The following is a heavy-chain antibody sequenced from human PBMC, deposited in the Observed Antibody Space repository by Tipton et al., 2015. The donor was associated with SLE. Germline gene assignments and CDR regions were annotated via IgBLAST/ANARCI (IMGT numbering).Heavy chain of an antibody. D-gene: IGHD1-26*01. CDR2: IIPFLGTP. CDR1: GGPFRNYA. J-gene: IGHJ4*02. V-gene: IGHV1-69*01. CDR3: ARGRGGRYSGSSAQEAYYFDF. Sequence: QVQLVQSGAEVKKPGASVKVSCKASGGPFRNYAISWVRQAPGQGLEWMGGIIPFLGTPNYGQNFQDRVTITADESTSTAYMELSSLRSEDTAVYYCARGRGGRYSGSSAQEAYYFDFWGQGTLVSVSS.